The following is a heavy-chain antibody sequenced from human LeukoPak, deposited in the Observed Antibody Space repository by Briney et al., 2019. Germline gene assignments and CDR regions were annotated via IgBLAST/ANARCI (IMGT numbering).Heavy chain of an antibody. D-gene: IGHD6-6*01. CDR1: GGSIGSYY. V-gene: IGHV4-4*09. CDR3: ARLSGGSSSGLFDY. J-gene: IGHJ4*02. Sequence: SETLSLTCTVSGGSIGSYYWSWIRQPPGKGLEWIGYIYTSGSTNYNASLKSRITISVDTSENQFSLKLSSVAAADTAVYYCARLSGGSSSGLFDYWGQGTLVTVSS. CDR2: IYTSGST.